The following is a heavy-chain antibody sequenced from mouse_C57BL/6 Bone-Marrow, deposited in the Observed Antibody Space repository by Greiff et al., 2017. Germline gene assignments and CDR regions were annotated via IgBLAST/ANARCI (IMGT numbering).Heavy chain of an antibody. D-gene: IGHD1-1*01. CDR2: IDPSDSYT. CDR3: ARDTTVVAPAWFAY. Sequence: QVQLQQPGAELVMPGASVKLSCKASVYTFTSYWMHWVKQRPGQGLEWIGEIDPSDSYTNYNQKFKGKSTLTVDKSSSTSYMQLSSLTSEDSAVYYCARDTTVVAPAWFAYWGQGTLVTVSA. CDR1: VYTFTSYW. V-gene: IGHV1-69*01. J-gene: IGHJ3*01.